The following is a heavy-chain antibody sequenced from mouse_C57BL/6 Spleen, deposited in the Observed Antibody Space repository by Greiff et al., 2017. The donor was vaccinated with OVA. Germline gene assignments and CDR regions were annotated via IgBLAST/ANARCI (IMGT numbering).Heavy chain of an antibody. CDR2: INPNNGGT. J-gene: IGHJ1*03. V-gene: IGHV1-26*01. Sequence: EVQLQQSGPELVKPGASVKISCKASGYTFTDYYMNWVKQSHGKSLEWIGDINPNNGGTSYNQKFKGKATLTVDKSSSTAYMELRSLTSEDSAVYYCARGGEITTVVGRGYFDVWGTGTTVTVSS. CDR3: ARGGEITTVVGRGYFDV. CDR1: GYTFTDYY. D-gene: IGHD1-1*01.